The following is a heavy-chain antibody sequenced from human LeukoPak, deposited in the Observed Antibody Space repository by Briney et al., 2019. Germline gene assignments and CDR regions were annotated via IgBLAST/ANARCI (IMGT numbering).Heavy chain of an antibody. CDR1: GFTFSTSW. CDR2: IKEDGSEK. D-gene: IGHD6-19*01. Sequence: EGSLRLSCAASGFTFSTSWMIWVRQAPGKGLEWVANIKEDGSEKYYVDSVKGRFTISRDNAKNSLYLQMNSLRAEDTAVYYCASGYYSGWYIPYYWGQGTLVTVSS. V-gene: IGHV3-7*01. J-gene: IGHJ4*02. CDR3: ASGYYSGWYIPYY.